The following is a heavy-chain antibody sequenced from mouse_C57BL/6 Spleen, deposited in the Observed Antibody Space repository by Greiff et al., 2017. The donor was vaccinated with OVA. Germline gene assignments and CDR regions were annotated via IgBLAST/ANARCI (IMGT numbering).Heavy chain of an antibody. CDR2: FYPGSGNT. CDR1: GYTFTDYS. Sequence: QVQLQQPGAELVRPGASVKLSCKASGYTFTDYSINWVKQRPGQGLEWFARFYPGSGNTYYNEKFKGKATLTAEKSSSTAYMQISSLTSEDSAVYFCARSGTIYYYGSNPAMDYWGQGTSVTVSS. J-gene: IGHJ4*01. D-gene: IGHD1-1*01. V-gene: IGHV1-76*01. CDR3: ARSGTIYYYGSNPAMDY.